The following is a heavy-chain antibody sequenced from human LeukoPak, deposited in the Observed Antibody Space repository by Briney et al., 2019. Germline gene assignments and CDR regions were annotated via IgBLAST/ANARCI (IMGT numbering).Heavy chain of an antibody. V-gene: IGHV3-21*01. CDR1: GFTFSSYS. CDR2: ISSSSSYI. J-gene: IGHJ4*02. Sequence: GGSLRLSCAASGFTFSSYSMNWVRQAPGKGLEWVSSISSSSSYIYYADSVKGRFTISRDNAKNSLYLQMNSLRAEDTAVYYCAREFRDGYNLVAGLFDYWGQGTLVTVSS. CDR3: AREFRDGYNLVAGLFDY. D-gene: IGHD5-24*01.